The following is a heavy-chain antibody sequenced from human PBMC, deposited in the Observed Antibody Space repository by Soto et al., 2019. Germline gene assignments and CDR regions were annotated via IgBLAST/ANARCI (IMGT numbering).Heavy chain of an antibody. D-gene: IGHD3-3*01. V-gene: IGHV3-33*01. CDR3: ARDPHRITICGVVTHRPYYYYYGMDV. Sequence: QVQLVESGGGVVQPGRSLRLSCAASGFTFSSYGMHWVRQAPGKGLEWVAVIWYDGSNKYYADSVKGRFTISRDNSKNTLYLQMNSLRAEDTAVYYSARDPHRITICGVVTHRPYYYYYGMDVWGQGTTVTVSS. CDR1: GFTFSSYG. CDR2: IWYDGSNK. J-gene: IGHJ6*02.